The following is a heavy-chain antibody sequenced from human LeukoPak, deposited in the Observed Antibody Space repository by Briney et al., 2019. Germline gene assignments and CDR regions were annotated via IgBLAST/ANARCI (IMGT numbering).Heavy chain of an antibody. CDR3: AKDFGRNLGGPGY. Sequence: PGGSLRLSRAASGFTFSTYTMAWVRQAPGGGLEWVSGISGDGGNTYYADSVKGRCAISRDNSNSALFLQMNSLRAEDTAVYYCAKDFGRNLGGPGYWGRGTLVTISS. J-gene: IGHJ4*02. CDR1: GFTFSTYT. V-gene: IGHV3-23*01. D-gene: IGHD3-10*01. CDR2: ISGDGGNT.